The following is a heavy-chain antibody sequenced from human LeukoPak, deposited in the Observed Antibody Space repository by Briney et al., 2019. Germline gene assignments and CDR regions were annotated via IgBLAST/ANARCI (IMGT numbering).Heavy chain of an antibody. J-gene: IGHJ4*02. V-gene: IGHV4-39*01. CDR1: GGSISSSSYY. Sequence: SETLSLTCTVSGGSISSSSYYWGWIRQPPGKGLEWIGSIYYSGSTYYNPSLKSRVTISVDTSKNQFSLKLSSVTAADTAVYYCARLGRSCSGGSCYPRDGYNYRRSYPDYWGQGTPVTVSS. D-gene: IGHD2-15*01. CDR2: IYYSGST. CDR3: ARLGRSCSGGSCYPRDGYNYRRSYPDY.